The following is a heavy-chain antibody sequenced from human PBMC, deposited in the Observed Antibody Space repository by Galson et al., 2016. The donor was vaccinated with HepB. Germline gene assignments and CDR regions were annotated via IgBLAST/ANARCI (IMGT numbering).Heavy chain of an antibody. CDR3: ARGEYDFWSGYYYGMVV. CDR1: GFTFSDYY. D-gene: IGHD3-3*01. J-gene: IGHJ6*02. CDR2: ISSTGAKI. Sequence: SLRLSCAASGFTFSDYYMSWIRPAPGKGREWVSFISSTGAKIYYAESVKGRFTISRDKAKTSLHLQMNSLRAEDTALYYGARGEYDFWSGYYYGMVVWGQGTTVTVSS. V-gene: IGHV3-11*01.